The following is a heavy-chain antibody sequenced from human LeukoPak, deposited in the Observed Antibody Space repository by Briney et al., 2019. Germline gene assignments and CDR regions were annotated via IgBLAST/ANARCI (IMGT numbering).Heavy chain of an antibody. V-gene: IGHV3-21*06. J-gene: IGHJ5*02. CDR1: GFPLSRYT. CDR2: INHSGSSI. Sequence: GGSLRLSCAASGFPLSRYTMNWVRQAPGKGLEWISSINHSGSSIHYADSVKGRFTISRDIAKNSIYPHMNSLRAEDTAVYYCANFANGDPTWFDPWGQGTLVTVSS. CDR3: ANFANGDPTWFDP. D-gene: IGHD4-17*01.